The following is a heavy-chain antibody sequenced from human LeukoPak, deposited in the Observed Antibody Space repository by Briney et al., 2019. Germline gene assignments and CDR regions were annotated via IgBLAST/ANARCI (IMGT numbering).Heavy chain of an antibody. V-gene: IGHV1-69*05. Sequence: ASVKVSCKASGGTFGSYAISWVRQAPGQGLEWMGGIIPIFGTANYAQKFQGRVTITTDESTSTAYMELSSLRSEDTAVYYCAKAARGGGYFDYWGQGTLVTVSS. CDR1: GGTFGSYA. D-gene: IGHD6-6*01. CDR2: IIPIFGTA. J-gene: IGHJ4*02. CDR3: AKAARGGGYFDY.